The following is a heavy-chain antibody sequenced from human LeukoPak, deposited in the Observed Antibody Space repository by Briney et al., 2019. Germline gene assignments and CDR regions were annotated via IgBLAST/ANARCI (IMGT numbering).Heavy chain of an antibody. CDR1: GGSISSSNW. Sequence: SETLSLTCAVSGGSISSSNWWSWVRQPPGKGLEWIGEIYHSGSTNYNPSLKSRVTISVDKSKNQFSLKLSSVTAADTAVYYCARGVNYYGSGSPSYYFDYWGQETLVTVSS. D-gene: IGHD3-10*01. CDR2: IYHSGST. CDR3: ARGVNYYGSGSPSYYFDY. V-gene: IGHV4-4*02. J-gene: IGHJ4*02.